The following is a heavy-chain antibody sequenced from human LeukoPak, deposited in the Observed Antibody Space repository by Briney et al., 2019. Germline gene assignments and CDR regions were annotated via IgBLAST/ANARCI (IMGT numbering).Heavy chain of an antibody. V-gene: IGHV1-18*01. Sequence: GASVKVSCKASGYTFTSYGISWVRQAPGQGLEWIGWISPYNDNTNYAQQLQGGVTMTTDTSTSTAYMELRSLGSDDTAVYYCARAGSCSGGSCYSRWFDPWGQGTLVTVSS. CDR1: GYTFTSYG. J-gene: IGHJ5*02. CDR3: ARAGSCSGGSCYSRWFDP. CDR2: ISPYNDNT. D-gene: IGHD2-15*01.